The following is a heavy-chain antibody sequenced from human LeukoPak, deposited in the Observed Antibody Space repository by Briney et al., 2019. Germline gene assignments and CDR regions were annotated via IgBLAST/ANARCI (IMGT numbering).Heavy chain of an antibody. CDR2: IYYSGST. CDR3: AGAPYSGSYSFDY. V-gene: IGHV4-59*01. CDR1: GGSISSYY. J-gene: IGHJ4*02. D-gene: IGHD1-26*01. Sequence: SETLSLTCTVSGGSISSYYWSWIRQPPGKGLEWIGYIYYSGSTNYNPSLKSRVAISVDTSKNQFSLKLSSVTAAGTAVYYCAGAPYSGSYSFDYWGQGTLVTVSS.